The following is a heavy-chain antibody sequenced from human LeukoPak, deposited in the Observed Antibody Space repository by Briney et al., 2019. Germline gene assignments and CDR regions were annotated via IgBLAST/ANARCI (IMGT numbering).Heavy chain of an antibody. J-gene: IGHJ4*02. V-gene: IGHV3-21*01. CDR2: ISGTGSYI. CDR1: GFTFSSYG. Sequence: PGGSLRLSCAVSGFTFSSYGMNWVRQAPGKGLEWVSSISGTGSYIYYADSVKGRFTISRDNAKNSLYLQMNSLRAEDTAVFYCARVLGGRITATGTSDYWGQGTLVTVSS. D-gene: IGHD6-13*01. CDR3: ARVLGGRITATGTSDY.